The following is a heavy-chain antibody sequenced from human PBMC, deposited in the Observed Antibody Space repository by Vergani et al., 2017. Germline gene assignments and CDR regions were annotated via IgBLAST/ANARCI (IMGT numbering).Heavy chain of an antibody. CDR3: ARRTDYYDSSGYYPHAFDI. CDR2: IYYSGRT. D-gene: IGHD3-22*01. CDR1: GGSISSHY. Sequence: QVQLQESGPGLVKPSETLSLTCTVSGGSISSHYWSWIRQPPGKGLEWIGYIYYSGRTNYNPSLKSRVTISVDTYKNQFSLKRSSVTAADTAVYYCARRTDYYDSSGYYPHAFDIWGQGTMVTVSS. J-gene: IGHJ3*02. V-gene: IGHV4-59*11.